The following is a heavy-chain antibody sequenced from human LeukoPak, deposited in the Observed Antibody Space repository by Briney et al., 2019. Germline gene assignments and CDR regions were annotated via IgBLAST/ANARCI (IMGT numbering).Heavy chain of an antibody. CDR3: TIPGRLVAYDSSGYPDY. D-gene: IGHD3-22*01. V-gene: IGHV3-73*01. Sequence: GGSLRLSCAASGFTFSSSAMHWVRQASGKGLEWVGRIRSKANSYATAYAASVKGRFTISRDDSKNTAYLQMNSLKSEDTAVYYCTIPGRLVAYDSSGYPDYWGQGTLVTVSS. J-gene: IGHJ4*02. CDR2: IRSKANSYAT. CDR1: GFTFSSSA.